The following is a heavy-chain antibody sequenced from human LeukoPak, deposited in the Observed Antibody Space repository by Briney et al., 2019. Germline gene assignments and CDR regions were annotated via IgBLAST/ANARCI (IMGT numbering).Heavy chain of an antibody. CDR2: INPSGGST. J-gene: IGHJ4*02. CDR1: GYTFTSYY. V-gene: IGHV1-46*01. D-gene: IGHD3-22*01. CDR3: ARGRLDYYDSSQTYYFDY. Sequence: ASVKVSCKASGYTFTSYYMHWVRQAPGQGLEWMGIINPSGGSTSYAQKFQGRGTMTRDTSTSTVYMELSSLRSEDTAVYYCARGRLDYYDSSQTYYFDYWGQGTLVTVSS.